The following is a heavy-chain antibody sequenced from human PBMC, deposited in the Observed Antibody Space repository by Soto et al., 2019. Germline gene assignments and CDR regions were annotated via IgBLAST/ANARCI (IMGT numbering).Heavy chain of an antibody. CDR2: ISGSGEST. CDR3: AKEGAGYYDSSPYDY. Sequence: GGSLRLSCAASGFTFSGYAMSWVRQAPGKGLEWVSAISGSGESTHYADSVKGRSTISRDNSKNTLYLQMNSLRAEDTAVYYCAKEGAGYYDSSPYDYWGQGTLVTAPQ. CDR1: GFTFSGYA. V-gene: IGHV3-23*01. J-gene: IGHJ4*02. D-gene: IGHD3-22*01.